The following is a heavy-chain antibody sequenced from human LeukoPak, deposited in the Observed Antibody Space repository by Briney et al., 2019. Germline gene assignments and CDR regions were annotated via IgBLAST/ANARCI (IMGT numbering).Heavy chain of an antibody. J-gene: IGHJ4*02. CDR1: RFSFSTYD. D-gene: IGHD4-17*01. CDR3: YGEGY. Sequence: PGGSLRLSCAASRFSFSTYDMHWVRQAPGKGLEWVTFIRSDGTNKYYADSVKGRFTISRDNSKNTLYLEMNSLRPEDTAVYYCYGEGYWGQGTLVTVSS. CDR2: IRSDGTNK. V-gene: IGHV3-30*02.